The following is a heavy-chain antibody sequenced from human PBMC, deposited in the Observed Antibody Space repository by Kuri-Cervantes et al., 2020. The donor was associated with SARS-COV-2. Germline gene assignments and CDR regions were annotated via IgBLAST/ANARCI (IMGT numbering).Heavy chain of an antibody. Sequence: LRLSCTVSGCSISTGSYYWSWIRQPAGKGLEWIGRIYTSGSTNYNPSLKSRVTISVDTSKNQFSLKLSSVTAADTAVYYCARGSSSWDFDYWGQGTLVTVSS. CDR2: IYTSGST. D-gene: IGHD6-13*01. CDR1: GCSISTGSYY. J-gene: IGHJ4*02. CDR3: ARGSSSWDFDY. V-gene: IGHV4-61*02.